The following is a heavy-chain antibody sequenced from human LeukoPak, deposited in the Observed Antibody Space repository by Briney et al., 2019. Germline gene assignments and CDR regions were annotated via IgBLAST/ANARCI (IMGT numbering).Heavy chain of an antibody. D-gene: IGHD4-17*01. CDR1: GFIFSNYA. Sequence: GGSLRLSCAASGFIFSNYALVWVRQAPGKGLEWVSSIWGSGVTTRYADAVKGRFTISRDNSKNTLYLQMNSLGADDTAVYFCGRGPNGDYVGAFEFWGQGTMVTVSS. V-gene: IGHV3-23*01. CDR2: IWGSGVTT. CDR3: GRGPNGDYVGAFEF. J-gene: IGHJ3*01.